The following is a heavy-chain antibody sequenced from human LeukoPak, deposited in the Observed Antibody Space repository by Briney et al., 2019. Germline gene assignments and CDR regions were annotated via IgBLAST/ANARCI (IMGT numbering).Heavy chain of an antibody. CDR3: AGLVGRYSSGLYYYYFDY. Sequence: SETLSLTCTVSGGSVSSGSYYWSWIRQPPGKGLEWIGYIYYSGSTNYNPSPKSRVTISVDTSKNQFSLKLSSVTAADTAVYYCAGLVGRYSSGLYYYYFDYWGQGTLVTVSS. J-gene: IGHJ4*02. V-gene: IGHV4-61*01. CDR2: IYYSGST. CDR1: GGSVSSGSYY. D-gene: IGHD3-22*01.